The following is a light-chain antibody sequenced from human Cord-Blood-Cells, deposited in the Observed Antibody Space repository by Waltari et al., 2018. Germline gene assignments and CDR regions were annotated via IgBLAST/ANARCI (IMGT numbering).Light chain of an antibody. J-gene: IGLJ1*01. CDR2: VGTGGIGG. CDR3: GADHGSGGNFVYV. CDR1: SGYSNYK. V-gene: IGLV9-49*01. Sequence: QPVLTQPPSASASLGASVTLTCTLSSGYSNYKVDWHQQRPGKGPRFVMRVGTGGIGGPKGAGHAARFRVLGSGIKRYLIIKNIREEDDGKYHCGADHGSGGNFVYVFGTGTKVTVL.